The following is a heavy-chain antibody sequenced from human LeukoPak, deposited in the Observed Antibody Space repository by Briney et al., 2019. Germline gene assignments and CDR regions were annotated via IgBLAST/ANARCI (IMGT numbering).Heavy chain of an antibody. Sequence: GGSLRLSCAASGFTFSSYAMSWVRQAPGKGLEWVSAISGSGGSTYYADSVKGRFTISRDNSKNTLYLQMNSLRAEDTAVYYCAKDRRTYYYDSSGPYDAFDIWGQGTMVTVSS. D-gene: IGHD3-22*01. J-gene: IGHJ3*02. V-gene: IGHV3-23*01. CDR2: ISGSGGST. CDR1: GFTFSSYA. CDR3: AKDRRTYYYDSSGPYDAFDI.